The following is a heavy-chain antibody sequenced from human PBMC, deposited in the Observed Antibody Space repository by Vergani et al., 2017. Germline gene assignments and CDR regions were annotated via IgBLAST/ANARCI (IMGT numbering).Heavy chain of an antibody. CDR1: GFSPDTSGVG. Sequence: QITLKESGPTMVKPTQTLTLTCTVSGFSPDTSGVGVAWIRQPPGKPLECLGPIYWNAERRYSPSLSGRITIIRDTSKNKVVLTMTNMDPADTATYYCAHRPVPVLWVGELSDYFDYWGQGTLVTVSS. D-gene: IGHD3-10*01. CDR3: AHRPVPVLWVGELSDYFDY. J-gene: IGHJ4*02. V-gene: IGHV2-5*01. CDR2: IYWNAER.